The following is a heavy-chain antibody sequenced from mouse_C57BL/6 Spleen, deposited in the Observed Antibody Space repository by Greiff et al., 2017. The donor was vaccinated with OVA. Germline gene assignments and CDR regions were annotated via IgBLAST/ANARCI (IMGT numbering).Heavy chain of an antibody. J-gene: IGHJ3*01. D-gene: IGHD2-1*01. CDR3: ARRSYYGQGGFAY. V-gene: IGHV5-17*01. CDR2: ISSGSSTI. CDR1: GFTFSDYG. Sequence: DVMLVESGGGLVKPGGSLKLSCAASGFTFSDYGMHWVRQAPEKGLEWVAYISSGSSTIYYADTVKGRFTISRDNAKNTLFLQMTSLRSEETAMYYCARRSYYGQGGFAYWGQGTLVTVSA.